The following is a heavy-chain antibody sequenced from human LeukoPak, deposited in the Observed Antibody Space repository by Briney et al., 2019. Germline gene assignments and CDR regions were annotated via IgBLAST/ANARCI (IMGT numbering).Heavy chain of an antibody. CDR2: ISGSGGST. CDR3: AKETGYSSGWNYMDV. CDR1: GFTFSSYA. Sequence: GGSLRLSCAASGFTFSSYAMSWVRQARGKGLEWVSAISGSGGSTYYADSVKGRFNISRDNSKNTLYLQMNSLRAEDTAVYYCAKETGYSSGWNYMDVWGKGTTVTVSS. J-gene: IGHJ6*03. D-gene: IGHD6-19*01. V-gene: IGHV3-23*01.